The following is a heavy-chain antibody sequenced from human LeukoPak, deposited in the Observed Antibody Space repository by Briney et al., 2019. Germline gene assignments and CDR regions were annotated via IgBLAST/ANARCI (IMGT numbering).Heavy chain of an antibody. J-gene: IGHJ6*03. D-gene: IGHD3-10*01. CDR2: INPNSGGT. V-gene: IGHV1-2*02. Sequence: EASVKVSCKASGYTFTGYYMHWVRQAPGQGLEWMGWINPNSGGTNYAQKFQGRVTMTRDTSISTAYMELSRLRSDDTAVYYCARGDNRAGSGSYPEYYYYYMDVWGKGTTVTVSS. CDR3: ARGDNRAGSGSYPEYYYYYMDV. CDR1: GYTFTGYY.